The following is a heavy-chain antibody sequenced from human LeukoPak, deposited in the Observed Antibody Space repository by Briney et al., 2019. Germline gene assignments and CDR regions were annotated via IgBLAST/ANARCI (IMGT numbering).Heavy chain of an antibody. CDR1: GFTFSSYA. CDR3: ARDRVLSRSWQGNGYYYGMDV. CDR2: ISYDGGNK. Sequence: GGSLRLSCAASGFTFSSYAMHWVRQAPGKGLEWVAVISYDGGNKYYADSVKGRFTISRDNSKNTLYLQMNSLRAEDTAVYYCARDRVLSRSWQGNGYYYGMDVWGKGTTVTVSS. V-gene: IGHV3-30*04. D-gene: IGHD6-13*01. J-gene: IGHJ6*04.